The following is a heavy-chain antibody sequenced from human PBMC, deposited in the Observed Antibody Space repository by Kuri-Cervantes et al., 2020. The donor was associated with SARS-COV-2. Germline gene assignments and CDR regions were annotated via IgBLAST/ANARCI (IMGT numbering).Heavy chain of an antibody. J-gene: IGHJ5*02. CDR3: ARGMYYDFWSGYHNWFDP. V-gene: IGHV5-51*01. D-gene: IGHD3-3*01. CDR2: IHPGDSDT. CDR1: GYSFTSYW. Sequence: GESLKISCKGSGYSFTSYWIGWVRQMPGKGLEWMGIIHPGDSDTRYSPSFQGQVTISADKSISTAYLQWSSLKASDTAMYYCARGMYYDFWSGYHNWFDPWGQGTLVTGSS.